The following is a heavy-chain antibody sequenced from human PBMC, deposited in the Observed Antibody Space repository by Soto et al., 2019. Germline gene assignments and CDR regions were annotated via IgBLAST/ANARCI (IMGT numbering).Heavy chain of an antibody. D-gene: IGHD1-1*01. CDR3: ARGWNPYYYYYGMDA. CDR1: GGSISSGGFS. Sequence: SETLSLTCAVSGGSISSGGFSWSWIRQPPGKGLEWIGYIFQSGSTYYIPSLKSRVTISVDRSKNQFSLNLSSVTAADTSVYYCARGWNPYYYYYGMDAWGQGTTVTVSS. CDR2: IFQSGST. J-gene: IGHJ6*02. V-gene: IGHV4-30-2*01.